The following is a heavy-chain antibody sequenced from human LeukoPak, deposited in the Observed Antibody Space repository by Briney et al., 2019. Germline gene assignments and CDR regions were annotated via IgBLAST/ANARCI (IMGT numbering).Heavy chain of an antibody. D-gene: IGHD5-24*01. CDR1: GFIFTSHW. J-gene: IGHJ3*02. Sequence: GESLQISCKGSGFIFTSHWIGWVRPLPGKGLEWMGIIYPGDSDTTYSPSFQGQVTISADKSVTTAYLQWSSLKASDTAMYYCARHRAEMATIGAFDIWGQGTMVTVSS. V-gene: IGHV5-51*01. CDR3: ARHRAEMATIGAFDI. CDR2: IYPGDSDT.